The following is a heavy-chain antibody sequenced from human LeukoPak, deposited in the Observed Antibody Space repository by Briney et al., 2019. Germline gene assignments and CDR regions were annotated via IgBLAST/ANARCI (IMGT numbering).Heavy chain of an antibody. J-gene: IGHJ4*02. CDR1: GYTFTNYH. Sequence: ASVKVSCKASGYTFTNYHMNWVRQAPGQGLEWMGIINPSGGSTTNAQKFQGRVIMTRDMSTSTVYMELSSLRSEDTAVYFCARYGHSPFFDYWGQGTLVIVSS. CDR3: ARYGHSPFFDY. CDR2: INPSGGST. V-gene: IGHV1-46*01. D-gene: IGHD4-17*01.